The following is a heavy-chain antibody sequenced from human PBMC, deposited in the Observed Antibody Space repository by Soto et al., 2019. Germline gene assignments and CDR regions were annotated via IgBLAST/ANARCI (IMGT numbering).Heavy chain of an antibody. CDR2: ISGRGDKT. CDR3: AKDRNDVLPFLEWSDNDGFDI. CDR1: GFTFRSYA. J-gene: IGHJ3*02. V-gene: IGHV3-23*01. Sequence: GGSLRLSCAASGFTFRSYAMSWVRQAPGKGLEWVSAISGRGDKTYNTDSVKGRFTISRDTSKNTPYLHMNSLRAEDTAIYYCAKDRNDVLPFLEWSDNDGFDIWGQGTMVTVSS. D-gene: IGHD3-3*01.